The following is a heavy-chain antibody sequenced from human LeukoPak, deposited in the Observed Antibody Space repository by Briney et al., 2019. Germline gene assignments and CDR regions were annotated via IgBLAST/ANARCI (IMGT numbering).Heavy chain of an antibody. D-gene: IGHD4-17*01. V-gene: IGHV4-34*01. CDR2: INHSGST. CDR1: GGSLSGHY. J-gene: IGHJ4*02. CDR3: AKPDGDYVPVFDY. Sequence: SETLSLTCAVYGGSLSGHYWSWIRQPPGKGLEWIGEINHSGSTIYNPSLKSRVTISVDTSKNQFSLKLSSVAAADTAVYYCAKPDGDYVPVFDYWGQGTLVTVSS.